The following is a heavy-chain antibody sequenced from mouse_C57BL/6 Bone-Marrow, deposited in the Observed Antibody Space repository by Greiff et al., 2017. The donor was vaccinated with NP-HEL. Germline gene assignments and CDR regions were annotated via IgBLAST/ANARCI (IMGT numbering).Heavy chain of an antibody. CDR2: IDPSDSYT. D-gene: IGHD4-1*01. CDR1: GYTFTSYW. Sequence: QVQLQQPGAELVRPGTSVKLSCKASGYTFTSYWMHWVKQRPGQGLEWIGVIDPSDSYTNYNQKFKGKATLTVDTSSSTAYMQLSSLTSEDSAVYYCARGLTWTWNFAYWGQGTLVTVSA. J-gene: IGHJ3*01. CDR3: ARGLTWTWNFAY. V-gene: IGHV1-59*01.